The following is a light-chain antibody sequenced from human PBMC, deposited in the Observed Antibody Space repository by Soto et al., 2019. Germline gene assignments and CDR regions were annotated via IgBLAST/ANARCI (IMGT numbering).Light chain of an antibody. CDR2: DVT. V-gene: IGLV2-18*02. Sequence: QSALTQPPSVSGSPGQSVTISCTGTSSDVGAYDHVSRYQQPPGTAPRVMIYDVTNRPSGVPDRFSGSKSGNTASLTISGLLPEDEADYYCSSVTSRTTLVFGGGTKVTVL. CDR3: SSVTSRTTLV. J-gene: IGLJ2*01. CDR1: SSDVGAYDH.